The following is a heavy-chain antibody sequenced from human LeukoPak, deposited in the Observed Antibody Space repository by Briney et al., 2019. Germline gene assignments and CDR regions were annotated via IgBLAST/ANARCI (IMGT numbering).Heavy chain of an antibody. V-gene: IGHV3-21*01. CDR1: GFTVSSNY. Sequence: GGSLRLSCAASGFTVSSNYMSWVRQAPGKGLEWVSSISSSSSYIYYADSVKGRFTISRDNAKNSLYLQMNSLRAEDTAVYYCARASTTVGVSINYWGQGTLVTVSS. CDR3: ARASTTVGVSINY. CDR2: ISSSSSYI. D-gene: IGHD3-10*01. J-gene: IGHJ4*02.